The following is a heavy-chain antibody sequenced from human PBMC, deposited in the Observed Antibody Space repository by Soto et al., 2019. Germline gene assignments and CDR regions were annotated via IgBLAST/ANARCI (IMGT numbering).Heavy chain of an antibody. CDR3: ARVVPGAEAWFGL. J-gene: IGHJ5*02. CDR1: GYTFSNYG. CDR2: ISLYSDGT. Sequence: VQLVQSGGEVQRPGASVKVSCKTSGYTFSNYGITWVRQAPGQPLEWLGWISLYSDGTNYAQKFQGRVSMTTDTSTTTADMELRSLRSDDTAVYYCARVVPGAEAWFGLWGKGPLVTVSS. V-gene: IGHV1-18*01. D-gene: IGHD2-2*01.